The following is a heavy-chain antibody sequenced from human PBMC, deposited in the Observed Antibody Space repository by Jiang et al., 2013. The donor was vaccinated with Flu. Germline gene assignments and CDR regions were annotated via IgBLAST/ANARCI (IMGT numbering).Heavy chain of an antibody. J-gene: IGHJ3*02. V-gene: IGHV3-23*01. Sequence: RLSCAASGFTFSSYAMSWVRQAPGKGLEWVSAISGSGGSTYYADSVKGRFTISRDNSKNTLYLQMNSLRAEDTAVYYCAKGGRYLGDFDIWGQGTMVTVSS. D-gene: IGHD2-21*01. CDR2: ISGSGGST. CDR1: GFTFSSYA. CDR3: AKGGRYLGDFDI.